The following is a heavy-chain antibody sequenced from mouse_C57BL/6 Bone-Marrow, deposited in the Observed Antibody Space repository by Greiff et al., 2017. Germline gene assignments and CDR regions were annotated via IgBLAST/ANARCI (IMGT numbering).Heavy chain of an antibody. J-gene: IGHJ4*01. CDR3: ARPRYYYAMDY. V-gene: IGHV5-9*01. CDR2: ISGGGGNT. CDR1: GFTFSSYT. Sequence: EVQLVESGGGLVKPGGSLKLSCAASGFTFSSYTMSWVRQTPEKRLEWVATISGGGGNTYYPDSVKGRFTISRDNAKNTLYLQMSSLRSEDTALYYCARPRYYYAMDYWGQGTSVTVSS.